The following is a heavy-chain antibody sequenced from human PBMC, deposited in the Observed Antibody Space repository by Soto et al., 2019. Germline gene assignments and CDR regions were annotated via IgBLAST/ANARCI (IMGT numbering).Heavy chain of an antibody. D-gene: IGHD3-3*01. J-gene: IGHJ4*02. V-gene: IGHV1-69*06. CDR2: IIPIFGTA. CDR1: GGTFSSYA. CDR3: ARKLRPRNYDFWSGYYPLDY. Sequence: QVQLVQSGAEVKKPGSSVKVSCKASGGTFSSYAISWVRQAPGQGLEWMGGIIPIFGTANYAQKFQGRVTITAEKSTSTAYMELSSLRSEDTAVYYCARKLRPRNYDFWSGYYPLDYWGQGTLVTVSS.